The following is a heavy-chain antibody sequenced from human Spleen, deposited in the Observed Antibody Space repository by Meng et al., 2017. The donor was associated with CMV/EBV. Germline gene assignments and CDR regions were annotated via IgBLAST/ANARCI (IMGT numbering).Heavy chain of an antibody. CDR3: VRDASSRFDY. CDR2: ISYDGNNK. J-gene: IGHJ4*02. V-gene: IGHV3-30*04. D-gene: IGHD6-13*01. CDR1: RVIFNGFA. Sequence: LSCAASRVIFNGFAIHWVRQAPGKGLEWVAGISYDGNNKYFADSVRGRFTISRDNPENTVHLQMNSLRVEDTAVYYCVRDASSRFDYWGQGTLVTVSS.